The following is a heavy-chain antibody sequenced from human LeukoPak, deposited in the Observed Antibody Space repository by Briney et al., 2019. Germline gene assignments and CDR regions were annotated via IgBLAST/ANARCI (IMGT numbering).Heavy chain of an antibody. J-gene: IGHJ4*02. CDR1: GFTFSSYS. D-gene: IGHD3-3*01. V-gene: IGHV3-21*01. Sequence: GGSLRLSCAASGFTFSSYSMNWVRQAPGKGLEWVSSITSTSTYIYYADSVKGRFTLSRDNTKDSLYLQMNSLRAEDTAVYYCARDLGYDIWSGYNYWGQGTLVTVSS. CDR3: ARDLGYDIWSGYNY. CDR2: ITSTSTYI.